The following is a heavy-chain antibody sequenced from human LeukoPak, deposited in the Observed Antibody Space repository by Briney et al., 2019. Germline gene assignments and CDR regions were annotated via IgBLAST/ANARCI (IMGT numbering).Heavy chain of an antibody. CDR2: IYDRGDT. D-gene: IGHD1-1*01. CDR3: AGRRANTCNFCFVY. J-gene: IGHJ4*02. CDR1: GFTVTSNF. V-gene: IGHV3-66*02. Sequence: LAGGSLRLSCAVSGFTVTSNFMSWVRQAPGKGLEWVSVIYDRGDTYYAGSVKGRFTVSRDTSKNTLYLQLNNLGAEDTAVYYCAGRRANTCNFCFVYWGQGTLVTVSS.